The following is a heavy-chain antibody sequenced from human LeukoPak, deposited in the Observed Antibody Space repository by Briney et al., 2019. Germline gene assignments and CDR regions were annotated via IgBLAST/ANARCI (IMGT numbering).Heavy chain of an antibody. J-gene: IGHJ6*03. Sequence: ASVKVSCKASRSTFKTYDIIWVRQASGQGLEWMGWMNPKSGDTVSAETFQARVTMTRNISMNTAYMELSNLKSEDTAIYYCARGVLGYYYYYMDLWGEGTTVTVSS. D-gene: IGHD2-8*02. V-gene: IGHV1-8*01. CDR3: ARGVLGYYYYYMDL. CDR1: RSTFKTYD. CDR2: MNPKSGDT.